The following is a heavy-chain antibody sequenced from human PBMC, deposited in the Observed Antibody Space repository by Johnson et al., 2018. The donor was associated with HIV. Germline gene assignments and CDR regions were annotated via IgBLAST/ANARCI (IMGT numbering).Heavy chain of an antibody. CDR1: GFTFSNAW. D-gene: IGHD5-24*01. V-gene: IGHV3-15*01. Sequence: VQLVESGGGLVQPGGSLRLSCAASGFTFSNAWMSWVRQAPGKGLEWVGRIKSKTDGGTTDYAAPVKGGFTISRDDSKNTLYMQMNSLKTEDSAVYYCAKDCRRWLQSDAFDICGQGTMVTVSS. J-gene: IGHJ3*02. CDR2: IKSKTDGGTT. CDR3: AKDCRRWLQSDAFDI.